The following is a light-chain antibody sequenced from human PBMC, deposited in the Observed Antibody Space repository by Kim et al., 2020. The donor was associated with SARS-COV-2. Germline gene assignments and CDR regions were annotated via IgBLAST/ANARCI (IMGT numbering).Light chain of an antibody. CDR3: QHHSTYPIT. V-gene: IGKV1-5*01. CDR2: DAS. J-gene: IGKJ5*01. Sequence: IQLTQSPSTLSASVGDRVTITCRASQSIVGWLAWYQQKPGKAPKLLIYDASSVESGVPSRFSGSGSGTEFTLTISSLQPDDSATYYCQHHSTYPITFGRRTRLEIK. CDR1: QSIVGW.